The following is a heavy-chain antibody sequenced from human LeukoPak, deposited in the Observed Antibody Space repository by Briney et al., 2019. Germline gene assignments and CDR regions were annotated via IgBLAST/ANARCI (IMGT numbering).Heavy chain of an antibody. J-gene: IGHJ6*02. CDR3: VKDHLDTPMPNYGMDV. D-gene: IGHD5-18*01. CDR1: EFSFRTSA. Sequence: PGGSLRLSCSASEFSFRTSAMHWVRQAPGKGLENVAVISSNGARIYYADSVKGRFTISRDNYKNTLYLQMTSLRAEDTAVYYCVKDHLDTPMPNYGMDVWGQGTTVTVSS. CDR2: ISSNGARI. V-gene: IGHV3-64D*06.